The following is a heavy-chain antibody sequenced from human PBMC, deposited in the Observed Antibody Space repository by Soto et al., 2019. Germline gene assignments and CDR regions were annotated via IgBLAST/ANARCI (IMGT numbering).Heavy chain of an antibody. V-gene: IGHV4-31*03. J-gene: IGHJ5*02. Sequence: SETLSLTCTVSGGSISSGGYYWSWIRQHPGKGLEWIGYIYYSGSTYYNPSLKSRVTISVDTSKNQFSLKLLSVTAADTAVYYCARDWGYCSGGSCYGFDPWGQGTLVTVSS. CDR3: ARDWGYCSGGSCYGFDP. D-gene: IGHD2-15*01. CDR2: IYYSGST. CDR1: GGSISSGGYY.